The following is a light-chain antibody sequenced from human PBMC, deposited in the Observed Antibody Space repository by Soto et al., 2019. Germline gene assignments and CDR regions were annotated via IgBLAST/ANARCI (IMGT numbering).Light chain of an antibody. CDR1: QGISNY. V-gene: IGKV1-27*01. J-gene: IGKJ1*01. CDR3: KEYNTSSWK. CDR2: AAS. Sequence: DIQMTQSPSSLSASVGDRVTITCRASQGISNYLAWYQQKPGKVPKLLIYAASTLQSGVPSRFSGSVSGTYSTLTTSNLETEAVARYYCKEYNTSSWKVVQGTKVEGK.